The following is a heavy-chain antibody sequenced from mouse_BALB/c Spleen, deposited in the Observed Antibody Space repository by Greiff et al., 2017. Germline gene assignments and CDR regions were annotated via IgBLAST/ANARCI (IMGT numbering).Heavy chain of an antibody. CDR1: GFSLTSYG. Sequence: QVQLKESGPGLVAPSQSLSITCTVSGFSLTSYGVHWVRQPPGKGLEWLGVIWAGGSTNYNSALMSRLSISKDNSKSQVFLKMNSLQTDDTAMYYCASYYYEGAWFAYWGQGTLVTVSA. CDR3: ASYYYEGAWFAY. V-gene: IGHV2-9*02. J-gene: IGHJ3*01. CDR2: IWAGGST. D-gene: IGHD1-1*01.